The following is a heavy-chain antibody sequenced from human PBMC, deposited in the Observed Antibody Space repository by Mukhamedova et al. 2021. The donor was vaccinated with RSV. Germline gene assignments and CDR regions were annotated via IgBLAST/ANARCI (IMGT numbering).Heavy chain of an antibody. V-gene: IGHV3-23*01. CDR2: ISGSGGST. J-gene: IGHJ2*01. D-gene: IGHD3-22*01. CDR3: AKATVVVIDL. Sequence: GKGLEWVSAISGSGGSTYYADPVKGRFTISRDNSKNTLYLQMNSLRAEDPAVYYCAKATVVVIDLWGRGTLVTVPS.